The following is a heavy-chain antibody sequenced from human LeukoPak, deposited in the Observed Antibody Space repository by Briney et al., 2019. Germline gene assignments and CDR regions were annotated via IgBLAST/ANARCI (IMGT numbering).Heavy chain of an antibody. Sequence: ASVKVSCKASGYTFKNYGISWVRQVPGQGLEWMGWISAYNGNPNNAQKFQDRVTMTTDTPTSTAYMEVRSLRSDDTAVYYCARLELGYYYYGMGVWGQGTTVTVSS. D-gene: IGHD7-27*01. CDR1: GYTFKNYG. J-gene: IGHJ6*02. V-gene: IGHV1-18*01. CDR3: ARLELGYYYYGMGV. CDR2: ISAYNGNP.